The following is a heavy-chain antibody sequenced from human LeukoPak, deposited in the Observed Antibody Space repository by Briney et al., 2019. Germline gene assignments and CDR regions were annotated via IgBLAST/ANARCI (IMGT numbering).Heavy chain of an antibody. Sequence: ASVKVSCKASGYTFTDFYMQWVRQAPGQGLEWMGWINPNNGDTKYAQKFLVRVTMTRDTSATTAYMELSRLRSDDTAVYYCARDPGTVYYSNNFDHWGQGTLVTVSS. CDR1: GYTFTDFY. CDR3: ARDPGTVYYSNNFDH. CDR2: INPNNGDT. V-gene: IGHV1-2*02. D-gene: IGHD3-9*01. J-gene: IGHJ4*02.